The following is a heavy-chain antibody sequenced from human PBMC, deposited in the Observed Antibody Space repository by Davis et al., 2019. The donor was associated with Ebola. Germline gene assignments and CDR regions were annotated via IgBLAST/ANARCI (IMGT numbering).Heavy chain of an antibody. Sequence: GGSLRLSCAASGFTFSSYAMSWVRQAPGKGLEWVANIKQDGSEKYYVDSVKGRFTISRDNAKNSLYLQMNSLRAEDTAVYYCARDSEDIVVVVAATLDYWGQGTLVTVSS. J-gene: IGHJ4*02. V-gene: IGHV3-7*03. CDR3: ARDSEDIVVVVAATLDY. CDR2: IKQDGSEK. D-gene: IGHD2-15*01. CDR1: GFTFSSYA.